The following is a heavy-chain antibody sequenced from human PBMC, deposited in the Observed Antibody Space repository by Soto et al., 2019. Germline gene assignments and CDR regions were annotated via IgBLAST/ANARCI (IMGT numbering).Heavy chain of an antibody. CDR1: GFTFSSYG. V-gene: IGHV3-30*18. J-gene: IGHJ5*02. CDR3: AKGGLGSSGSDWFDP. CDR2: ISYDGSNK. D-gene: IGHD3-22*01. Sequence: ESGGGVVQPGRSLRLSCAASGFTFSSYGMHWVRQAPGKGLEWVAVISYDGSNKYYADSVKGRFTISRDNSKNTLYLQMNSLRAEDTAVYYCAKGGLGSSGSDWFDPWGQGTLVTVSS.